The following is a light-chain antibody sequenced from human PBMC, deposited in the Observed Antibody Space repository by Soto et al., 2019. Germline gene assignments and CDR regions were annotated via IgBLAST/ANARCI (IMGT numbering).Light chain of an antibody. CDR2: KAS. V-gene: IGKV1-5*03. Sequence: QETRSPATPTVDLVNIVTIACRVSLTISSWLAWYQQKPGKAPKLLIYKASTLKSGVPSRFSGSGSGPQFTLTFSSRQPDDFPTYSCQHLTAQLRSFGGGTKVDIK. J-gene: IGKJ4*01. CDR1: LTISSW. CDR3: QHLTAQLRS.